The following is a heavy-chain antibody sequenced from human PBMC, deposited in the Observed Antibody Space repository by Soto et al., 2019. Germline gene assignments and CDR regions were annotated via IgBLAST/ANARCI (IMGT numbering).Heavy chain of an antibody. Sequence: SETLSLTCAVSGDSISSSNWWSWVRQPPGKGLEWIGEIYHSVSTNYNPSLKSRVTISVDTSKNQFSLKLSSVTAADTAVYYCACQAYDLLYNWFDPWGQGTLVTVSS. CDR1: GDSISSSNW. J-gene: IGHJ5*02. V-gene: IGHV4-4*02. D-gene: IGHD3-16*01. CDR3: ACQAYDLLYNWFDP. CDR2: IYHSVST.